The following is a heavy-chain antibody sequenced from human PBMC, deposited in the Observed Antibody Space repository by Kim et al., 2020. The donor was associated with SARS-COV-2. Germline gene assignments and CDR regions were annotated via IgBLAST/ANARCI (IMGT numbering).Heavy chain of an antibody. CDR3: ARDLKGIAAGNDAFDI. CDR2: ISAYNGNT. CDR1: GYTFTSYG. J-gene: IGHJ3*02. V-gene: IGHV1-18*01. Sequence: ASVKVSCKASGYTFTSYGISWVRQAPGQGLEWMGWISAYNGNTNYAQKLQGRVTMTTDTSTSTAYMELRSLRSDDTAVYYCARDLKGIAAGNDAFDIWGQGTMVTVSS. D-gene: IGHD6-13*01.